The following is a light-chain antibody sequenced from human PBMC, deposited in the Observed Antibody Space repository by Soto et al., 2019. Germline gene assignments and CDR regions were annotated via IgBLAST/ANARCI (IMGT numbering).Light chain of an antibody. CDR1: SSDVGGYND. CDR3: CSYAGSAVWG. V-gene: IGLV2-11*01. J-gene: IGLJ3*02. Sequence: QSALTQPRSVSGSPGQSVTISCTGTSSDVGGYNDVSWYQQHPGKAPKLMIYDVSKRPSGVPDRFSGSKSGNTASLTISGLQAEDEADYYCCSYAGSAVWGLGGGTQLTVL. CDR2: DVS.